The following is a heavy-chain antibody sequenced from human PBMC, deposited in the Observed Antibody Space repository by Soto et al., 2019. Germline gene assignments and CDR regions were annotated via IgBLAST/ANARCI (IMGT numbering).Heavy chain of an antibody. Sequence: EVQLVESGGGLVQPGGSLRLSCAASGFTVSSNYMSWVRQAPGKGLEWVSVIYSGGSTYYADSVKGRFTISRDNSKNTLYLQMNSLRAEDTAVYYCARHSSGWNYYFDYWGQGTLVTVSS. CDR1: GFTVSSNY. D-gene: IGHD6-19*01. J-gene: IGHJ4*02. V-gene: IGHV3-66*04. CDR3: ARHSSGWNYYFDY. CDR2: IYSGGST.